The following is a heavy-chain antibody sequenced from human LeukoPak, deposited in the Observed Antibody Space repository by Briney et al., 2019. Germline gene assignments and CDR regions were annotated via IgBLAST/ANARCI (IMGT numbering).Heavy chain of an antibody. J-gene: IGHJ4*02. D-gene: IGHD3-22*01. CDR2: IRYDGSNK. CDR1: GFTFSSYG. V-gene: IGHV3-30*02. CDR3: AKDGGPYDSSGYYYY. Sequence: PGGSLRLSCAASGFTFSSYGMHWVRQAPGKGLEWVAFIRYDGSNKYYADSVKGRFTISRDNSKNTLYLQMNSLRAEDTAVYYCAKDGGPYDSSGYYYYWGQGTLVTVSS.